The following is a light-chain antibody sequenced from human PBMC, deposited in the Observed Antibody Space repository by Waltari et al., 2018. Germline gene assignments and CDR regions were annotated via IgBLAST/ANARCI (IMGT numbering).Light chain of an antibody. Sequence: DIQMTQSPSSLSASVGDRVTITCRAGQGISSWLAWYQQKPGKAPKLLIYKASSLQSGVPSRFSGSGSGTDFTLIITSLQPEDFATYYCQQYNTSPYSFGQGTKVEIK. CDR3: QQYNTSPYS. V-gene: IGKV1-5*03. CDR1: QGISSW. J-gene: IGKJ2*03. CDR2: KAS.